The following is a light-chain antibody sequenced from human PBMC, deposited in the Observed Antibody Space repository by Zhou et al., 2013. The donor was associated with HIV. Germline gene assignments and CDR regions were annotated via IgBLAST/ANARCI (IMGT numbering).Light chain of an antibody. CDR2: QAS. CDR1: QTIGDW. CDR3: QQYNSYWT. J-gene: IGKJ1*01. V-gene: IGKV1-5*03. Sequence: DIQVTQSPSTLSASVGDRVTITCRASQTIGDWLAWYQQKPGKAPKLLIYQASNLESGVPSRFSGSGSGTEFTLTISSLQPDDFATYYCQQYNSYWTFGQGTKVEIK.